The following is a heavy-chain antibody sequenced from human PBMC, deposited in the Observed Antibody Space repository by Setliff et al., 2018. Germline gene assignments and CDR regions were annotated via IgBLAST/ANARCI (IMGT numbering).Heavy chain of an antibody. CDR2: INHSGST. CDR3: ARTPVVVTLRNAFDI. Sequence: PSETLSLTCTVSGGSISSSSYYWNWIRQPPGKGLEWIGEINHSGSTNYNPSLKSRVTISVDTSKNQFSLKLSSVTAADTAVYYCARTPVVVTLRNAFDIWGQGTMVTVSS. J-gene: IGHJ3*02. D-gene: IGHD2-21*02. V-gene: IGHV4-39*07. CDR1: GGSISSSSYY.